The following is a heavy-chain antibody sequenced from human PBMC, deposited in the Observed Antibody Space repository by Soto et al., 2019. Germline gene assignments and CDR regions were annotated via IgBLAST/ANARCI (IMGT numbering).Heavy chain of an antibody. Sequence: SVKVSCKASGGTFSSYAISWVRQAPGQGLEWMGGIIPIFGTANYAQKFQGRVTITADESTSTAYMELSSLRSEDTAVYYCARVHMYYDSSGNDAFDIWGQGTMVTVSS. CDR2: IIPIFGTA. V-gene: IGHV1-69*13. J-gene: IGHJ3*02. CDR3: ARVHMYYDSSGNDAFDI. CDR1: GGTFSSYA. D-gene: IGHD3-22*01.